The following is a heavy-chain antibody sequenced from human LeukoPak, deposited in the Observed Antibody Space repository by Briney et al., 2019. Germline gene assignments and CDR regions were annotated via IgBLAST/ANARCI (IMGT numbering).Heavy chain of an antibody. CDR1: GFTFSSYW. D-gene: IGHD3-22*01. CDR3: ARVGGYYPYHFDY. J-gene: IGHJ4*02. V-gene: IGHV3-7*03. Sequence: QTGGSLRLSCAASGFTFSSYWMSWVRQAPGKGLEWVANIKQDGSEKYYVDSVKGRFTISRDNAKNSLYLQMNSLRAEDTAVYYCARVGGYYPYHFDYWGQGTLVTVSS. CDR2: IKQDGSEK.